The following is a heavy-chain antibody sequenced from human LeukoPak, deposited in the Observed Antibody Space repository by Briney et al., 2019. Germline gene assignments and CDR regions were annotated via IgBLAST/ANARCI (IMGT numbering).Heavy chain of an antibody. D-gene: IGHD6-13*01. CDR2: IRYDGSNK. V-gene: IGHV3-30*02. CDR3: AKDLLGQAYSSSWPHPNFDY. Sequence: GGSLRLSCAASGFTFSSYGMHWVRQAPGKGLEWVAFIRYDGSNKYYADSVKGRFTISRDNSKNTLYLQMNSLRAEDTAVYYCAKDLLGQAYSSSWPHPNFDYWGQGTLVTVSS. J-gene: IGHJ4*02. CDR1: GFTFSSYG.